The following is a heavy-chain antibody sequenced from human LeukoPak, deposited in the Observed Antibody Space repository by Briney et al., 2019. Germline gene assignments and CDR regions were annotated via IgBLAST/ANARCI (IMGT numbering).Heavy chain of an antibody. J-gene: IGHJ6*02. CDR1: GGSFSGYY. V-gene: IGHV4-34*01. D-gene: IGHD1-7*01. CDR3: ARGPGTTNYYYGMDV. Sequence: PSETLSLTCAVYGGSFSGYYWSWIRQPPGKGLEWIGEINHSGSTNYNPSLKSRVTISVDTSKNQFSLKLSSVTAADTAVYYCARGPGTTNYYYGMDVWGQGTTVTVSS. CDR2: INHSGST.